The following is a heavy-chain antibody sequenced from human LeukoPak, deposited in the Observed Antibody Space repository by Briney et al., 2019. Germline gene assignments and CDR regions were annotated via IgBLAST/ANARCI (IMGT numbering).Heavy chain of an antibody. D-gene: IGHD5-18*01. CDR2: MYYSGSS. Sequence: SETLSLTCTVSGGSISSSSHYWGWIRQPPGKGLEWIGSMYYSGSSYYNPSLKSRVTISVDTSKNQFSLKLSSVTAADTAVYYCARSRVYNYGSEQTVDYWGQGTLVTVSS. V-gene: IGHV4-39*01. CDR3: ARSRVYNYGSEQTVDY. J-gene: IGHJ4*02. CDR1: GGSISSSSHY.